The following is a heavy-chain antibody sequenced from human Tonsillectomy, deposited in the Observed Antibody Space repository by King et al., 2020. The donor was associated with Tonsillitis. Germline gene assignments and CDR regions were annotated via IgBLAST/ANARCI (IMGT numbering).Heavy chain of an antibody. V-gene: IGHV3-23*04. CDR1: GFTFSSYA. D-gene: IGHD2-15*01. CDR2: ISSSGGGT. Sequence: VQLVESGGGLVQPGGSLRLSCAASGFTFSSYAMSWVRQAPGKGLEWVSTISSSGGGTYYADSVKGRFTISRDNSKNTLYMQMNSLRAEDTAVYYCAKVTGRLKYGIDGWGQGTTLTVSS. CDR3: AKVTGRLKYGIDG. J-gene: IGHJ6*02.